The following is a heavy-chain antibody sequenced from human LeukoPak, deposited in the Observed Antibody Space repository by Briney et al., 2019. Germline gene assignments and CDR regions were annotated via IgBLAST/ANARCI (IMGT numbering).Heavy chain of an antibody. CDR3: AKDHDSSGWYWGY. CDR1: GGSFSGYY. D-gene: IGHD6-19*01. V-gene: IGHV3-23*01. Sequence: PSETLSLTCAVYGGSFSGYYWSWIRQPPGKGLEWVSAISGSGGSTYYADSVKGRFTISRDNSKNTLYLQMNSLRAEDTAVYYCAKDHDSSGWYWGYWGQGTLVTVSS. CDR2: ISGSGGST. J-gene: IGHJ4*02.